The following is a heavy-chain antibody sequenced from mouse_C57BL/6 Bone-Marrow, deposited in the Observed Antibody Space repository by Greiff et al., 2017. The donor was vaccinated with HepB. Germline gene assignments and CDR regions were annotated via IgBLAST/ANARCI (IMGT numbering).Heavy chain of an antibody. CDR1: GYTFTSYW. D-gene: IGHD1-1*01. J-gene: IGHJ1*03. CDR3: ASPGSSYWYFDV. CDR2: IHPNSGST. V-gene: IGHV1-64*01. Sequence: QVHVKQPGAELVKPGASVKLSCKASGYTFTSYWMHWVKQRPGQGLEWIGMIHPNSGSTNYNEKFKSKATLTVDKSSSTAYMQLSSLTSEDSAVYYCASPGSSYWYFDVWGTGTTVTVSS.